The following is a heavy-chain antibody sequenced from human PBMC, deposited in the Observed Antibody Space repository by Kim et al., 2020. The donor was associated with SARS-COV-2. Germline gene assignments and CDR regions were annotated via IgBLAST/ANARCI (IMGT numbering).Heavy chain of an antibody. J-gene: IGHJ6*02. V-gene: IGHV1-69*13. Sequence: SVKVSCKASGGTFSSYAISWVRQAPGQGLEWMGGIIPIFGTANYAQKFQGRVTITADESTSTAYMELSSLRSEDTAVYYCARGAGSLVRWGIFYYYYGMDVWGQGTTVTVSS. CDR2: IIPIFGTA. CDR3: ARGAGSLVRWGIFYYYYGMDV. D-gene: IGHD3-3*01. CDR1: GGTFSSYA.